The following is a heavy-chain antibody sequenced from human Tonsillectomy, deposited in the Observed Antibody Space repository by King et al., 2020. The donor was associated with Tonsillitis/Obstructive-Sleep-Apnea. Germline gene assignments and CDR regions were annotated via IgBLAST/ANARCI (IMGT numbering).Heavy chain of an antibody. CDR3: VRSSGLYYFDY. Sequence: QLVQSGAEVKKPGASVKVSCKASGYTFTSYALQGVRQAPGQRLEWMGWIITGNGNTKYSQNFQDRVTITRDTSASTAYMELSSLTSEDTAVYYCVRSSGLYYFDYWGQGTLVTVSS. V-gene: IGHV1-3*04. CDR1: GYTFTSYA. CDR2: IITGNGNT. J-gene: IGHJ4*02. D-gene: IGHD6-19*01.